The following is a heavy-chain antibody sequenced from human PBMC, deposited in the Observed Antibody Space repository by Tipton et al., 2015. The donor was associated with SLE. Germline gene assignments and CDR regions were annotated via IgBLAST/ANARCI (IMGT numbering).Heavy chain of an antibody. Sequence: TLSLTCTVSGGSFSSDTYYWSLIRQPAGKGLEWIGRIYASGSTNYNPSLKRRVTISVDTSKNQFSLRLSSVTAADTAVYYCARGGGSRTAFDIWGQGTLVTVSS. D-gene: IGHD2-21*02. CDR3: ARGGGSRTAFDI. CDR1: GGSFSSDTYY. J-gene: IGHJ4*02. CDR2: IYASGST. V-gene: IGHV4-61*02.